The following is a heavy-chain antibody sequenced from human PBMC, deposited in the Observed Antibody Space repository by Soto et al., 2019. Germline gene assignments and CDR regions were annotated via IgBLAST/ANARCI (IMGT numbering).Heavy chain of an antibody. CDR1: AYSITGYY. D-gene: IGHD3-3*01. Sequence: ASVKVSCRSSAYSITGYYMHWLRQAPEQGLEGMGWINPNSGGTNYAQKFQGWVTMTRDTSISTAYMELSRLRSDDTAVYYCARAGLGIFGVVPTATYGMDVWGQGITVTVSS. V-gene: IGHV1-2*04. CDR2: INPNSGGT. CDR3: ARAGLGIFGVVPTATYGMDV. J-gene: IGHJ6*02.